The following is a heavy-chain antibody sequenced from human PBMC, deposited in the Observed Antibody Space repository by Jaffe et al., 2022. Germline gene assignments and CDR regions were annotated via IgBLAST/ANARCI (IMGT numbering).Heavy chain of an antibody. J-gene: IGHJ3*02. V-gene: IGHV3-7*01. CDR2: MQRDGSE. D-gene: IGHD3-16*01. Sequence: EVQLVESGGGSVQPGGSLRLSCAASGFTLSNSWMSWVRQAPGKGLEWVANMQRDGSEKYLNSVEGRFTVSRDSAKSSFYLQMNSLRAEDTAVYYCARRAYTAFHIWGQGTMVTVS. CDR3: ARRAYTAFHI. CDR1: GFTLSNSW.